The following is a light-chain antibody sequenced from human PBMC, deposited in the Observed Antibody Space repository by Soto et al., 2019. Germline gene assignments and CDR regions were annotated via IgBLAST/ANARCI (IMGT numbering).Light chain of an antibody. CDR2: EVS. Sequence: QSALTQPRSVSGSPGQSVTVSCTGTSRDVGIYNYVSWYQQRPGTAPKLMIYEVSKRPSGVPDRFSGSKSGNTASLTVSGLQAEDEADYYCSSYAGSNNNYVFGTGTKVTVL. J-gene: IGLJ1*01. CDR3: SSYAGSNNNYV. CDR1: SRDVGIYNY. V-gene: IGLV2-8*01.